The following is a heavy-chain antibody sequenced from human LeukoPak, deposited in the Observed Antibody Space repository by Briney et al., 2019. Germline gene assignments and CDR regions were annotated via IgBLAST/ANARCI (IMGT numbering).Heavy chain of an antibody. CDR2: ISPDGTST. CDR3: VPKGTEGY. J-gene: IGHJ4*02. CDR1: GFTFSAYA. Sequence: GSLRLSCSASGFTFSAYAVHWVRQAPGKRLEYVSAISPDGTSTYYADSVRGRFSISRDNSKNTLYLQMSSLRAEDTAVYYCVPKGTEGYWGQGTLVTVSS. V-gene: IGHV3-64D*06.